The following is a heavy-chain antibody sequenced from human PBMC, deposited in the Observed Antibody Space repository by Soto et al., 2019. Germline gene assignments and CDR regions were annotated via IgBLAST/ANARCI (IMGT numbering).Heavy chain of an antibody. CDR2: ISSNGGST. CDR3: ARVDFWSGYCHDY. J-gene: IGHJ4*02. V-gene: IGHV3-64*01. Sequence: EVQLVESGGGLVQPGGSLRLSCAASGFTFSSYAMHWVRQAPGKGLEYVSAISSNGGSTYYANSVKGRFTISRDNSQDTLYLQIGSLRAEEMAVYYCARVDFWSGYCHDYWGQGTLVTVSS. CDR1: GFTFSSYA. D-gene: IGHD3-3*01.